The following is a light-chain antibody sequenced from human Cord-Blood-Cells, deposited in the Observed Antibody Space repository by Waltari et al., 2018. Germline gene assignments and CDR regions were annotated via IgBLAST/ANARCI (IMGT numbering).Light chain of an antibody. J-gene: IGKJ5*01. CDR3: QQYNNWPIT. CDR2: GAS. CDR1: QSVSSN. V-gene: IGKV3-15*01. Sequence: EIVMTQSPATLSVSQGERATHSCRASQSVSSNLAWYQQKPGQAPRLLIYGASTRATGIPARFSGSGSGTEFTLTISSLQSEDFAVYYCQQYNNWPITFGQGTRLEIK.